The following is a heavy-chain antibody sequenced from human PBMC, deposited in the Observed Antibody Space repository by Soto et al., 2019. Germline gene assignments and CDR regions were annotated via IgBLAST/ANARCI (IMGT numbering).Heavy chain of an antibody. Sequence: PGGSLRLSCAASGLTFSNARMNWVRQAPGKGLEWVGRIKSKIDGGTTDYAAPVKGRFTISRDDSKNTLYLQMNSLKTEDTAVYYCGGGYLYYYGMDVWGQGTTVTVS. D-gene: IGHD1-1*01. V-gene: IGHV3-15*07. CDR3: GGGYLYYYGMDV. CDR2: IKSKIDGGTT. J-gene: IGHJ6*02. CDR1: GLTFSNAR.